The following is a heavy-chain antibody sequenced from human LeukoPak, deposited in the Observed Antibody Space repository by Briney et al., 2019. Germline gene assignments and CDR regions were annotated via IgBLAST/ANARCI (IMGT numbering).Heavy chain of an antibody. CDR2: ISSSGSTI. J-gene: IGHJ4*02. V-gene: IGHV3-48*03. CDR1: GFTFSNYA. CDR3: ARETDSTLFDY. D-gene: IGHD2-2*01. Sequence: HPGGSLRLSCAASGFTFSNYAITWVRQAPGKGLEWVSYISSSGSTIYYADSVKGRFIISRDNAKNSLYLQMNSLRAEDTAVYYCARETDSTLFDYWGQGTLVTVSS.